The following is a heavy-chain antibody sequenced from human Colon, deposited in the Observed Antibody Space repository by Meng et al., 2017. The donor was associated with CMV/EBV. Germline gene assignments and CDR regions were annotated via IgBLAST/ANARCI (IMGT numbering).Heavy chain of an antibody. CDR2: ISSRGDTA. CDR3: ARGQFLHFFDS. CDR1: GFTFSDSV. J-gene: IGHJ4*02. D-gene: IGHD2/OR15-2a*01. V-gene: IGHV3-23*01. Sequence: GGSLRLSCEASGFTFSDSVMSWVRQAPGKGLEWVAGISSRGDTAHYADSVKGRFTISRDNYRNSLFLQMSTLNADDTAVYFCARGQFLHFFDSWGQGTLVT.